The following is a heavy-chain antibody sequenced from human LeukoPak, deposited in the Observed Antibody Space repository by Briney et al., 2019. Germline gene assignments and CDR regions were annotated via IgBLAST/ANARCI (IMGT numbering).Heavy chain of an antibody. V-gene: IGHV4-59*01. CDR2: ISYSGSA. Sequence: SETLSLTCTVSGGSISSYYWSWIRQPPGKGLEWIGYISYSGSANYNPSLKSRVAISVDTSKNQFSLKLSSVTAADTAVYYCARGNGYLFWGQGTLVTVSS. CDR1: GGSISSYY. D-gene: IGHD5-18*01. J-gene: IGHJ4*02. CDR3: ARGNGYLF.